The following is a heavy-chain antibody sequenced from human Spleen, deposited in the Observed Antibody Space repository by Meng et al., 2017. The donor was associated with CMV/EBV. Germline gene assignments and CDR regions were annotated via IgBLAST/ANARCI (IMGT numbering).Heavy chain of an antibody. J-gene: IGHJ5*01. CDR1: GGSITSTSCY. Sequence: SETLSLTCTVSGGSITSTSCYWGWIRQPPGKGLEWIAGIHYGGNTYYNPSLKTRVAISADTSKNQFSLKLSSVTAADTAVYYCASLDFWGGLLDSWGQGTLVTVSS. CDR3: ASLDFWGGLLDS. CDR2: IHYGGNT. D-gene: IGHD3-3*01. V-gene: IGHV4-39*01.